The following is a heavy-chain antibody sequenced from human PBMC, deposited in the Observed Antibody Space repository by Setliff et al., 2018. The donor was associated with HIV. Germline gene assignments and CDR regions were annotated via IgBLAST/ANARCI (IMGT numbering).Heavy chain of an antibody. CDR2: FMYTDIHYVNYLN. V-gene: IGHV4-30-4*01. CDR3: ARARSDWYNVRPYYFDL. CDR1: GASFVGDNH. Sequence: SETLSLTCAVSGASFVGDNHWSWIRQTPEGGLEWIAYFMYTDIHYVNYLNYRNPSLASRLSISVDKSKNQFSLTLSSVTAADTAVYYCARARSDWYNVRPYYFDLWGQGTPVTV. D-gene: IGHD6-19*01. J-gene: IGHJ4*02.